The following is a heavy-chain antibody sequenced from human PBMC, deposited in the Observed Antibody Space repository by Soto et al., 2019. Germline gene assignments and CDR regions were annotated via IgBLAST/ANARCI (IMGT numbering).Heavy chain of an antibody. V-gene: IGHV4-31*03. CDR3: ARDRGHCSSTSCSLYYYYGMDV. Sequence: QVQLQESGPGLVKPSQTLSLTCTVSGGSISSGGYYWSWIRQHPGKGLEWIGYIYYSGSTYYNPSLKSRVTISVDTSKNQFSLKLSSVTAADTAVYYCARDRGHCSSTSCSLYYYYGMDVWGQGTTVTVSS. CDR2: IYYSGST. D-gene: IGHD2-2*01. J-gene: IGHJ6*02. CDR1: GGSISSGGYY.